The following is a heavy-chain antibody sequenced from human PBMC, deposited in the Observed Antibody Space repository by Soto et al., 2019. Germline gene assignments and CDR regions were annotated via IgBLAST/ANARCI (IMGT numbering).Heavy chain of an antibody. V-gene: IGHV1-8*01. Sequence: ASVKVSCKASGYTFTSYDINWVRQATGQGLEWMGWMNPNSGNTGYAQKFQGRVTMTRNTSISTAYMELSSLRSEDTAVYYCARGFYSSGYYTQYYYYMDVRGKRTTVTVSS. CDR2: MNPNSGNT. J-gene: IGHJ6*03. CDR1: GYTFTSYD. D-gene: IGHD3-3*01. CDR3: ARGFYSSGYYTQYYYYMDV.